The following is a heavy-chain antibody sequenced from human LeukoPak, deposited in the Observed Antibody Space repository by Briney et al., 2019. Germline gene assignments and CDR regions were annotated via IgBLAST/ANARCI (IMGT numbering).Heavy chain of an antibody. D-gene: IGHD4-17*01. V-gene: IGHV3-48*01. CDR3: ARWSTVTTRPA. CDR2: ICSGRNTI. CDR1: XVTXXXYN. Sequence: PGGXXXXXXAAXXVTXXXYNMNWVRQAPGKGMEGISYICSGRNTINYADSVKGRLTISRDNAKKSLYMQMNRLRVEDTAVYYFARWSTVTTRPACGQGTLVTVSA. J-gene: IGHJ5*02.